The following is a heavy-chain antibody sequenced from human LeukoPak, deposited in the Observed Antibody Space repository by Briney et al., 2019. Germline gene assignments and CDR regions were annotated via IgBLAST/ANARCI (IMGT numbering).Heavy chain of an antibody. V-gene: IGHV4-34*01. CDR3: ERWGGYNSNWFDP. J-gene: IGHJ5*02. CDR1: GESFSGYY. CDR2: INHSGST. D-gene: IGHD5-24*01. Sequence: TSETLSLTCSVYGESFSGYYWSWLRQPPGKGLEWIGEINHSGSTNYNPSLKSRVTISVDTSKNQFSLKLSSVTAADTAVYYWERWGGYNSNWFDPWGQGTLVTVSS.